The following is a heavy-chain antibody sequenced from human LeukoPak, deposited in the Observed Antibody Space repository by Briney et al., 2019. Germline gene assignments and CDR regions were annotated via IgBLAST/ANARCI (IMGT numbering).Heavy chain of an antibody. CDR2: VGGSHSNI. Sequence: GGSLRLSCAASGFTFSIYSMNWVRQAPGKGLEWVSYVGGSHSNIYYADSVKGRFTISRDDAKNSLYLQMNSLRDEDTAVYYCARDRDYAFDSWGQGTLVTVSS. V-gene: IGHV3-48*02. CDR3: ARDRDYAFDS. J-gene: IGHJ4*02. CDR1: GFTFSIYS. D-gene: IGHD4-17*01.